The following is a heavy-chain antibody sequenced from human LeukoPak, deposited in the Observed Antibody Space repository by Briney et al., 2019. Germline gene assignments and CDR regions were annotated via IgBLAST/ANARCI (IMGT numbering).Heavy chain of an antibody. J-gene: IGHJ4*02. Sequence: GGSLRLSCAASGFTFSSYSMNWVRRAPGKGLEWVSSISSSSSYIYCADSVKGRFTISRDNAKNSLYLQMNSLRAEDTAVYYCARARGGMSDYWGQGTLVTVSS. CDR2: ISSSSSYI. CDR1: GFTFSSYS. V-gene: IGHV3-21*01. CDR3: ARARGGMSDY. D-gene: IGHD3-16*01.